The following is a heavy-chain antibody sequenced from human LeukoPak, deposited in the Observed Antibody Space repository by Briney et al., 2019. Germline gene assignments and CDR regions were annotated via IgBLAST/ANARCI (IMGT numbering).Heavy chain of an antibody. Sequence: ASVKVSCKVSGYTLTELSMHWVRQAPGKGLEWMGGFDPEDGKTIYAQKFQGRVTMAEDTSTDTAYMELSSLRSEDTAVYYCATDSGGNSAAFDIWGQGTMVTVSS. CDR3: ATDSGGNSAAFDI. CDR2: FDPEDGKT. V-gene: IGHV1-24*01. CDR1: GYTLTELS. D-gene: IGHD4-23*01. J-gene: IGHJ3*02.